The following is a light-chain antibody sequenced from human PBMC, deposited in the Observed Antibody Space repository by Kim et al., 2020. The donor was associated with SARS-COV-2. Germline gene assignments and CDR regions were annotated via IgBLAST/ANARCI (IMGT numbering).Light chain of an antibody. CDR2: DAS. Sequence: EIVLTQSPATLSLSPGERATLSCRASQSVSSSLAWYHQNPGQAPRLLIYDASNRATGIPARFSGSGSGTDFTLTISSLEPEDFAVYYCQQRSNWPPTFGGGTKVDIK. V-gene: IGKV3-11*01. CDR3: QQRSNWPPT. J-gene: IGKJ4*01. CDR1: QSVSSS.